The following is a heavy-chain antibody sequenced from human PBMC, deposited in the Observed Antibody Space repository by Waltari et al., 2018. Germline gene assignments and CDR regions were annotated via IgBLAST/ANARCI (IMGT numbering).Heavy chain of an antibody. J-gene: IGHJ4*02. CDR2: ISWNSDNI. CDR3: AKGHSGSYGLKD. D-gene: IGHD1-26*01. CDR1: GFNFHDYA. V-gene: IGHV3-9*01. Sequence: EVQLVESGGGLVPPGRYLRLSCAVSGFNFHDYAMHWVRQAPGKGLEWVSGISWNSDNIGYADSVKGRFTISRDNAKNSLYLQMNSLRPEDTALYYCAKGHSGSYGLKDWGQGTLVTVSS.